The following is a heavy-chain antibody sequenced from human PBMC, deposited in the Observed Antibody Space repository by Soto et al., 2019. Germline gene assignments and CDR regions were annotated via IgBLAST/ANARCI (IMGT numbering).Heavy chain of an antibody. J-gene: IGHJ6*03. D-gene: IGHD3-10*01. CDR1: GFTFSSYA. CDR2: ISGSGGST. CDR3: AIMGYYYGSGTRRGYYYMDV. Sequence: GGSLRLSCAASGFTFSSYAMSWVRQAPGKGLEWVSAISGSGGSTYYADSVKGRFTISRDNSKNTLYLQMNSLRAEDTAVYYCAIMGYYYGSGTRRGYYYMDVWGKGTTVTVSS. V-gene: IGHV3-23*01.